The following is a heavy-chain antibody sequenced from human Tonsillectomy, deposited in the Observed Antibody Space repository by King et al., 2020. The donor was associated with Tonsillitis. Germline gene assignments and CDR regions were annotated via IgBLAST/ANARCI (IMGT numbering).Heavy chain of an antibody. CDR1: GYTFTSYA. CDR3: ARGGRGGVVVPAAMNY. J-gene: IGHJ4*02. D-gene: IGHD2-2*01. V-gene: IGHV1-3*01. Sequence: QLVQSGAEVKKPGASVKVSCKASGYTFTSYAMHWVRQAPGQRLEWMGWINAGNGNTKYSQKFQGRVTITRDTSASTAYMELSSLRSEDTAVYYCARGGRGGVVVPAAMNYWGQGTLVTVSS. CDR2: INAGNGNT.